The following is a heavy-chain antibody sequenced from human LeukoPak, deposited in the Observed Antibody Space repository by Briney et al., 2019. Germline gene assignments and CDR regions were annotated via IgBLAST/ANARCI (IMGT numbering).Heavy chain of an antibody. CDR3: ANSDSWELHDAFDI. J-gene: IGHJ3*02. V-gene: IGHV3-9*01. CDR2: ISWNSDNI. D-gene: IGHD1-26*01. CDR1: GFTFDDYA. Sequence: GGSLRLSCAASGFTFDDYAMHWVRQAPGKGLEWVSGISWNSDNINYADSVKGRFTISRDNAKKSLYLQMNSLRAEDTALNYCANSDSWELHDAFDIWGQGTMVTVSS.